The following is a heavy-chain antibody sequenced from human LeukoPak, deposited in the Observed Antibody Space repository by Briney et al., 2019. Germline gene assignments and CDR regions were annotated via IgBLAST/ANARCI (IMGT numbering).Heavy chain of an antibody. CDR3: ARSGEESSSWPLDYYYYMDV. J-gene: IGHJ6*03. Sequence: VASVTVSCKAFGYTFTINYMHWVRQAPGQGPEWMGVISPSGGSTTYAQKLQGRVTLTRDMSTSTDYLELSSPRSEDTAVYYCARSGEESSSWPLDYYYYMDVWGKGTTVTVSS. CDR1: GYTFTINY. V-gene: IGHV1-46*04. CDR2: ISPSGGST. D-gene: IGHD6-13*01.